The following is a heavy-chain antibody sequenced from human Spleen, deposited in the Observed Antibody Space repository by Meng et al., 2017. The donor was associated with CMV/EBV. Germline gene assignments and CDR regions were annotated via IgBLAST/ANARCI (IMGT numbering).Heavy chain of an antibody. CDR2: IKSKTDGGTI. Sequence: TFTNAWMSWVRQAPGKGLEWVGRIKSKTDGGTIDYAAPVKGRFTISRGNAKNTLYLQMNSLRAEDTAFYYCARDPDQFSSSRRWFDPWGQGTLVTVSS. CDR3: ARDPDQFSSSRRWFDP. D-gene: IGHD6-13*01. CDR1: TFTNAW. J-gene: IGHJ5*02. V-gene: IGHV3-15*05.